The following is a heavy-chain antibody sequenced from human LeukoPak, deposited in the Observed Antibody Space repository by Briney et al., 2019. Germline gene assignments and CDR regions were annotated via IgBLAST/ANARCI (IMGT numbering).Heavy chain of an antibody. CDR1: VYTFTSYG. D-gene: IGHD3-10*01. Sequence: ASVTVSYKPSVYTFTSYGISWVRQAPGQGLEWMGWISAYNGNTNYAQKLQGRVTMTTDTSTSTAYMELRSLRSDDTAVYYCARDWSSMVRGVFDYWGQGTLVTVSS. CDR3: ARDWSSMVRGVFDY. J-gene: IGHJ4*02. V-gene: IGHV1-18*01. CDR2: ISAYNGNT.